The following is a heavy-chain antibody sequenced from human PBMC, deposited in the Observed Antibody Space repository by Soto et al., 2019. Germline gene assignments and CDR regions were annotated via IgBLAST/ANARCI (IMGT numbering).Heavy chain of an antibody. CDR2: IKSKTDGGTT. V-gene: IGHV3-15*01. J-gene: IGHJ4*02. D-gene: IGHD6-19*01. CDR1: GFTFSNAW. Sequence: EVQLVESGGGLVKPGGSLRLSCAASGFTFSNAWMSWVRQAPGKGLEWVGRIKSKTDGGTTDYAAPVKGRFTISRDDSKNTLYLQMNSLKTEDTAVYYCTSSSGWNPFDCWGQGTLVTVSS. CDR3: TSSSGWNPFDC.